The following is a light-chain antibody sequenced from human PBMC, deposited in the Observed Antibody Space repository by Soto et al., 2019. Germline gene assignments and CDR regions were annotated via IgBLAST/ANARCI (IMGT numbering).Light chain of an antibody. Sequence: EIVLTQSPGTLSLSPGERATLPCRASQSVSSNFLAWYQQKPGQAPRLLIYGASSRATGIPDRFSGSGSGTDFTLIISRLEPEDFAVYYCQQYGSSPRTFGQGTKVEIK. CDR3: QQYGSSPRT. V-gene: IGKV3-20*01. J-gene: IGKJ1*01. CDR2: GAS. CDR1: QSVSSNF.